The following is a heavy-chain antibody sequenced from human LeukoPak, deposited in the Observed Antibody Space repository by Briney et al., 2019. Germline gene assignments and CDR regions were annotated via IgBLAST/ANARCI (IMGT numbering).Heavy chain of an antibody. V-gene: IGHV4-34*01. CDR2: INHSGST. D-gene: IGHD1-26*01. J-gene: IGHJ1*01. Sequence: PSETLSLTCAVYGGSFSGYYWSLIRQPPGKGLEWIGEINHSGSTNYNPSLKSRVTISVDTSKNQFSLKLSSVTAADTAVYYCARPSATNAPGGHGTLVTVYS. CDR1: GGSFSGYY. CDR3: ARPSATNAP.